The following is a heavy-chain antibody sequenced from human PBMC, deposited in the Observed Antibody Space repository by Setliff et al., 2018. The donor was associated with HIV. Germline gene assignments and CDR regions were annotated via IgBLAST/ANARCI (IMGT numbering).Heavy chain of an antibody. J-gene: IGHJ4*01. Sequence: ASVKVSCKASGYTFTSYAMHWVRQAPGQRLEWMGWINAGNGNTKYSQKFQGRVTITRDTSASTAYMDLRNLRSEDTAVYYCARNQGDSSGWYAGDFWGHGTLVTVSS. CDR3: ARNQGDSSGWYAGDF. D-gene: IGHD6-19*01. CDR1: GYTFTSYA. V-gene: IGHV1-3*01. CDR2: INAGNGNT.